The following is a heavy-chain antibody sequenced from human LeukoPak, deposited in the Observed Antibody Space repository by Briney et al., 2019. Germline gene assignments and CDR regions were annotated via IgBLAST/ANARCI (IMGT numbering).Heavy chain of an antibody. J-gene: IGHJ4*02. CDR1: GGSISSYY. V-gene: IGHV4-4*07. CDR3: SGGVYNILTGYYSPITY. Sequence: PSETLSLTCTVSGGSISSYYWSWLRQPAGRGLEWIGRIYTSGSTNYNPSLTSRVTVSVDTSKNQFSLKLSSVTAADTAVYSFSGGVYNILTGYYSPITYWGKETRVTASS. CDR2: IYTSGST. D-gene: IGHD3-9*01.